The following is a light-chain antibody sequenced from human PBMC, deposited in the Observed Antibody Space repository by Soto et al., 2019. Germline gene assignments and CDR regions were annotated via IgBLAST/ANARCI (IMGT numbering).Light chain of an antibody. CDR2: GAS. J-gene: IGKJ2*01. V-gene: IGKV3-15*01. CDR3: EQYDNFPHT. Sequence: EIVMTKSPATLSVSPGDRATLSCRASQSPRNNLAWFQQKPGQAPRLLLYGASTRATGIPAMFSGSGSGTEFTLTISILQAEDFAVYFCEQYDNFPHTFGQGTKQEIK. CDR1: QSPRNN.